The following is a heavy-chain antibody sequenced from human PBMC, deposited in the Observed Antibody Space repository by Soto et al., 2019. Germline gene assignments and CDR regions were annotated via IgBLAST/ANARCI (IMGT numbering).Heavy chain of an antibody. CDR2: TNYRGIT. Sequence: QVQLQESGPGLLKPSQTLSLTCTVSGGSIRSDGYYWSWIRQRPGKGLERSGYTNYRGITYYNPSLKSRLTISEDTSKNHFSLNLTSVTAADTAMYYCARDGLSGGDAFDIWGQGTMVVVSS. V-gene: IGHV4-31*03. J-gene: IGHJ3*02. CDR1: GGSIRSDGYY. CDR3: ARDGLSGGDAFDI. D-gene: IGHD3-10*01.